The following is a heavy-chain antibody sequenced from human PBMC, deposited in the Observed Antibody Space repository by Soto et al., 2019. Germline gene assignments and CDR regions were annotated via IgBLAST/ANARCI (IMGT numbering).Heavy chain of an antibody. V-gene: IGHV4-30-4*01. D-gene: IGHD2-15*01. CDR2: IHYSGST. CDR1: GGSISSGDYY. Sequence: SETLSLTCTVSGGSISSGDYYWSWIRQPPGKGLEWIGYIHYSGSTYYNPSLKSRVTISVDTSKNQFSLKLSSVTAADTAVYYCARAESSYSSVYFDYWGQGTLVTVSS. CDR3: ARAESSYSSVYFDY. J-gene: IGHJ4*02.